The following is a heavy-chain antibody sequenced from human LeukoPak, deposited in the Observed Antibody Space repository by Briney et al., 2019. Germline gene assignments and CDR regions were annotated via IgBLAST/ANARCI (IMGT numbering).Heavy chain of an antibody. CDR2: ISSSGTYI. V-gene: IGHV3-21*01. CDR1: GFTFSSYS. J-gene: IGHJ4*02. CDR3: ARNGGNSDFDY. D-gene: IGHD4-23*01. Sequence: GGSLRLSCAASGFTFSSYSMNWGRQAPGKGLEWVSFISSSGTYIYYADSMKGRFTISRDNAKNSLYLQMNSLRAEDTAVYYCARNGGNSDFDYWGQGTLVTVSS.